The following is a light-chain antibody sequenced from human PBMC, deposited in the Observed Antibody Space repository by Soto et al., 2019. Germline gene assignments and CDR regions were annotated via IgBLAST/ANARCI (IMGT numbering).Light chain of an antibody. CDR3: SSYTSSSLYV. CDR1: SSDIGGHHF. J-gene: IGLJ1*01. Sequence: QSALTQPASVSGSPGQSITISCTGASSDIGGHHFVSWYQQQSGKAPKLVIYEVTDRASGVSDRFSGSKSGNTASLTISGLQPEDEADYYCSSYTSSSLYVFGTGTKVTVL. V-gene: IGLV2-14*01. CDR2: EVT.